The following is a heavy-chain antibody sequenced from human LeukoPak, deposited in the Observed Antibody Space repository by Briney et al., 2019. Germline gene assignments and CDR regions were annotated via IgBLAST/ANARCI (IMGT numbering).Heavy chain of an antibody. CDR1: GFTVSSNS. D-gene: IGHD2/OR15-2a*01. J-gene: IGHJ4*02. CDR3: ARRAGAFSHPYDD. V-gene: IGHV3-53*01. Sequence: GGSLRLSCTVSGFTVSSNSMSWVRQAPGKGLEWVSFIYSDNTHYSDSVNGRFTISRDNSKNTLYLQMNSRRAEDTAVYYWARRAGAFSHPYDDGGEGTLVSVSS. CDR2: IYSDNT.